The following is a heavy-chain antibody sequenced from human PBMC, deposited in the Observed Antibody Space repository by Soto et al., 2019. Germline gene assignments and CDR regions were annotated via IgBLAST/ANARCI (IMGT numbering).Heavy chain of an antibody. CDR3: ARGGPIPALGNYWFDP. D-gene: IGHD2-2*01. J-gene: IGHJ5*02. CDR1: GFSFSTYT. V-gene: IGHV3-30-3*01. Sequence: QVQLVESGGGVVQPGRSLRLSCATSGFSFSTYTMHWIRQSPGKGLEWLAFISNDGSNQYYADSVKGRYTVSRDKSKNTMYLQMDSLGPEDTALYFCARGGPIPALGNYWFDPWGKGTLVTVPS. CDR2: ISNDGSNQ.